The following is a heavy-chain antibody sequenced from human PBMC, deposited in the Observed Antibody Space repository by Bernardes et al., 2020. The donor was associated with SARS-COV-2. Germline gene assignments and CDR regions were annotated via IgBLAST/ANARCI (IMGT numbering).Heavy chain of an antibody. V-gene: IGHV4-34*01. J-gene: IGHJ5*02. Sequence: SETLSLTCAVYGGSFSGYYWSWIRQPPGKGLEWIGEINHSGSTNYNPSLKSRVTISVDTSKNQFSLKLSSVTAVDTAVYYCASRLVVPAAAQGGFDPWGQGTLVTVSS. D-gene: IGHD2-2*01. CDR1: GGSFSGYY. CDR3: ASRLVVPAAAQGGFDP. CDR2: INHSGST.